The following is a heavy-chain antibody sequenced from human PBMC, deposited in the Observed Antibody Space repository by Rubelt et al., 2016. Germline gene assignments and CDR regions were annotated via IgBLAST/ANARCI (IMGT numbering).Heavy chain of an antibody. CDR3: ASYGSGSYYDY. D-gene: IGHD3-10*01. J-gene: IGHJ4*02. CDR2: INHSGST. Sequence: QVQLQQWGAGLLKPSETLSLTCAVFGESFSGYYWSWIRQSPGNGLEWIGEINHSGSTNYNPSLKSRVTISVDTSNNQFSLKLSSVTAADTAVYYCASYGSGSYYDYWGQGTLVTVSS. CDR1: GESFSGYY. V-gene: IGHV4-34*01.